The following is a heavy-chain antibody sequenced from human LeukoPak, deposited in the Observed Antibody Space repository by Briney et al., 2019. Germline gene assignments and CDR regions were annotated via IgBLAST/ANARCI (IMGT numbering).Heavy chain of an antibody. CDR2: INGNGCNT. CDR3: ARNYHGSGSTAFDI. CDR1: GFTFYDYG. Sequence: GGSLRLSCAASGFTFYDYGMSWVRQAPGKGLEGVSGINGNGCNTGYGVSMKGRFTISRDNAKNSLYLQMNSLRAEDTALYHCARNYHGSGSTAFDIWGQGTMVTVSS. D-gene: IGHD3-10*01. V-gene: IGHV3-20*01. J-gene: IGHJ3*02.